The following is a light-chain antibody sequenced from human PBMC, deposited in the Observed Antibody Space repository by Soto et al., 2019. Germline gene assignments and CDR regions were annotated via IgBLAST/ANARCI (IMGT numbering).Light chain of an antibody. Sequence: AIRMTQSPSSLSASTGDRVTITCRASQGISNYLAWYQQRPGKAPRVLIHAASTLQGGVPSRFSGSGSGTYFTLTITYLQSEDCATYYCQHYYTYPWTFGQGTRVEIK. CDR3: QHYYTYPWT. CDR2: AAS. CDR1: QGISNY. V-gene: IGKV1-8*01. J-gene: IGKJ1*01.